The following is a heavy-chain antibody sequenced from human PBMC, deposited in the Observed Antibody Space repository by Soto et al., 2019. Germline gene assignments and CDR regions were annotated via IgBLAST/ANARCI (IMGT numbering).Heavy chain of an antibody. V-gene: IGHV4-31*03. CDR2: IYYSGST. CDR3: ARGRRYGGNSGYDY. D-gene: IGHD4-17*01. J-gene: IGHJ4*02. Sequence: SETLSLTCTVSGGSISSGGYYWSWIRQHPGKGLEWIGYIYYSGSTYYNPSLKSRVTISVDTSKNQFSLKLSSVTAADTAVYYCARGRRYGGNSGYDYWGQGTLVTVSS. CDR1: GGSISSGGYY.